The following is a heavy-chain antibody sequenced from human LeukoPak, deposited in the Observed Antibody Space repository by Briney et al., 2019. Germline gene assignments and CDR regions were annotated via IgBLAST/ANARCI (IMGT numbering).Heavy chain of an antibody. CDR1: GGSISSQY. J-gene: IGHJ3*02. D-gene: IGHD3-22*01. Sequence: SETLSLTCTVSGGSISSQYWSWIRQPPGKGLEWIGYIYSSGSTNYNPSLKSRVTISVDTSKNQFSLRLSSLTAADTAVYYCARPYYYDSSGSKGAFDIWGQGTMVTVSS. V-gene: IGHV4-59*11. CDR3: ARPYYYDSSGSKGAFDI. CDR2: IYSSGST.